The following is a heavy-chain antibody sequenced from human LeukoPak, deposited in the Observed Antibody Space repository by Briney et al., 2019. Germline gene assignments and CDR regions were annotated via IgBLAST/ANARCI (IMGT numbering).Heavy chain of an antibody. J-gene: IGHJ5*02. CDR1: GYTLTDLS. Sequence: WASVKVSCKVSGYTLTDLSMHWVRQAPAQGLELEGGFDPEDSETIYAQKYQGRVTMTEDTSTDTAYMELSSLRSEDTAVYYCATGLLGKGPGPWGQGTLVTVSS. V-gene: IGHV1-24*01. CDR2: FDPEDSET. D-gene: IGHD2-15*01. CDR3: ATGLLGKGPGP.